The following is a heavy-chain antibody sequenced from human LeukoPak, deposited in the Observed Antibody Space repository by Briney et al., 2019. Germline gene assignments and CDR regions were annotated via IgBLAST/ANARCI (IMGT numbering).Heavy chain of an antibody. CDR2: VNPSGGST. V-gene: IGHV1-46*01. D-gene: IGHD2-15*01. CDR3: ARDGAGRYCSGGSCYYFDY. Sequence: ASVKVSCKASGYTFTSYYMHWVRQAPGQGLEWMGIVNPSGGSTSYAQKFQGRVTMTRDTSTSTVYMELSSLRFEDTAVYYCARDGAGRYCSGGSCYYFDYWGQGTLVTVSS. CDR1: GYTFTSYY. J-gene: IGHJ4*02.